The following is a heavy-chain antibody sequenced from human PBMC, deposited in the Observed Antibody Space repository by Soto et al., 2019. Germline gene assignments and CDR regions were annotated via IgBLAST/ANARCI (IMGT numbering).Heavy chain of an antibody. CDR3: AHRRGYYDSSGFDY. Sequence: QITLKESGPTLVKPTQTLTLTCTFSGFSLSTSGVGVGWIRQPPGKALEWLALIYWDDDKRYSPSLKSRLTLTKDTSKNQVVLTMTNMDPVDTATYYCAHRRGYYDSSGFDYWGQGTLVTVSS. CDR1: GFSLSTSGVG. D-gene: IGHD3-22*01. CDR2: IYWDDDK. J-gene: IGHJ4*02. V-gene: IGHV2-5*02.